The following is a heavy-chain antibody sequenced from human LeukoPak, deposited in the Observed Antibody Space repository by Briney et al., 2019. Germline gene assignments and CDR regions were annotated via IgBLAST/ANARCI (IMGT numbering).Heavy chain of an antibody. V-gene: IGHV1-2*02. J-gene: IGHJ5*02. CDR1: GYTFTGYY. CDR2: INPNSGGT. Sequence: ASVKVSCKASGYTFTGYYMHWVRQAPGQGLEWMGWINPNSGGTNYAQKFQGRVTMTRDTSISTAYMELSRLRSDDTAVYYCARDGGSEYCSGGSCYPIWFDPWGQGTLVTVSS. D-gene: IGHD2-15*01. CDR3: ARDGGSEYCSGGSCYPIWFDP.